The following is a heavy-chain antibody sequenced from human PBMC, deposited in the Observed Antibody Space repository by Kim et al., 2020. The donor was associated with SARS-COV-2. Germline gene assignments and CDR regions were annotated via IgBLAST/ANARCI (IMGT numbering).Heavy chain of an antibody. D-gene: IGHD6-13*01. Sequence: SETLSLTCAVSGDSITSSNWWGWVRQPPGKGLEWIGQIYHSGSTNYNPSLKSRVTISVDKSKNQFSLKLTSVTAADTAVYYCARIYRDMKAAGTADYYYGMDVGGEGTTVAVTA. CDR1: GDSITSSNW. CDR3: ARIYRDMKAAGTADYYYGMDV. CDR2: IYHSGST. J-gene: IGHJ6*04. V-gene: IGHV4-4*02.